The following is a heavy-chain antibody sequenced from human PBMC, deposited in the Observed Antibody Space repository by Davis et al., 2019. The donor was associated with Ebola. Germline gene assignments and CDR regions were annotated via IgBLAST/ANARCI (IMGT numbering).Heavy chain of an antibody. V-gene: IGHV1-18*01. CDR3: ARAQFPTTSDY. Sequence: ASVKVSCKASGYTFTSYGINWVRQAPGQGLEWMGWINPHNGNTNYAQNVQGRVTMTTDTSTSTAYMEVGSLRSDDTAVYYCARAQFPTTSDYWGQGTLVTVSS. D-gene: IGHD1-1*01. CDR1: GYTFTSYG. J-gene: IGHJ4*02. CDR2: INPHNGNT.